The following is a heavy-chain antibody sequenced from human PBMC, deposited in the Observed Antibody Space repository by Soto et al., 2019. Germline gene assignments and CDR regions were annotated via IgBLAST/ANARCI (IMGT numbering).Heavy chain of an antibody. Sequence: GGSLRLSCAASGFTFRSYGMHWVRQAPGKGLEWLAVISNDGTNKYLADSVKGRLILSRDNSRNTLSLEINNLRPEDTAVYYCGKDTLDCSGGDCPLYYYYGMDVWGQGTTVTVSS. CDR2: ISNDGTNK. D-gene: IGHD2-15*01. J-gene: IGHJ6*02. V-gene: IGHV3-30*18. CDR3: GKDTLDCSGGDCPLYYYYGMDV. CDR1: GFTFRSYG.